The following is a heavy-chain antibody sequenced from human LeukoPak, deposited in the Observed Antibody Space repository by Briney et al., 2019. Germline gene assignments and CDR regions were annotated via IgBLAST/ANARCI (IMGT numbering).Heavy chain of an antibody. Sequence: ASVKVSCKASGYTFTSYDINWVRQATGQGLEWMGWMNPNSGNTGYAQKFQGRVTITRNTSISTAYMELSSLRSEDTAVYYCARGPSRRWLQPNGYYYMDVWGKGTTVTVSS. J-gene: IGHJ6*03. V-gene: IGHV1-8*03. CDR2: MNPNSGNT. CDR3: ARGPSRRWLQPNGYYYMDV. D-gene: IGHD5-24*01. CDR1: GYTFTSYD.